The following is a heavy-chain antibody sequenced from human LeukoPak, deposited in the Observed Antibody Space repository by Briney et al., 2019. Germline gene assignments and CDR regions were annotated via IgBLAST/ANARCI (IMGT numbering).Heavy chain of an antibody. D-gene: IGHD2-2*01. CDR1: GFTFSSYG. CDR3: AKDEYQLLWGFDY. J-gene: IGHJ4*02. Sequence: GGSLRLSCAASGFTFSSYGMHWVRRAPGKGLEWVAVISYDGSNKYYADSVKGRFTISRDNSKNTLYLQMNSLRAEDTAVYYCAKDEYQLLWGFDYWGQGTLVTVSS. CDR2: ISYDGSNK. V-gene: IGHV3-30*18.